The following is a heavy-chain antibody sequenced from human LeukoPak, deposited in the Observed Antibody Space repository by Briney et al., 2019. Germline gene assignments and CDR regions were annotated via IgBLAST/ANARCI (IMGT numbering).Heavy chain of an antibody. CDR2: ISSSSSYI. CDR3: ARAGPHTGIDY. V-gene: IGHV3-21*01. D-gene: IGHD5-18*01. Sequence: GGSLRLSCTASGFTFTSYLLHWVRQAPGKGLEWVSSISSSSSYIYYADSVKGRFTISRDNAKNSLYLQMNSLRAEDTAVYYCARAGPHTGIDYWGQGTLVTVSS. CDR1: GFTFTSYL. J-gene: IGHJ4*02.